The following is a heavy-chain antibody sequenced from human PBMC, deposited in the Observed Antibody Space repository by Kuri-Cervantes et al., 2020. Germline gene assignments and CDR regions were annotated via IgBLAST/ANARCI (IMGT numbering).Heavy chain of an antibody. CDR1: GDSISSSNW. V-gene: IGHV4-4*02. D-gene: IGHD2-2*01. CDR2: IYNSGNT. J-gene: IGHJ6*03. Sequence: GSLRLSCAVSGDSISSSNWWSWVRQPPGKGLEWIGYIYNSGNTYYNPSLKSRITISIDTSNNQFSLKLNSVTAADTAVYYCVRDCSSTSCPLRYMDVWGKGTTVTVSS. CDR3: VRDCSSTSCPLRYMDV.